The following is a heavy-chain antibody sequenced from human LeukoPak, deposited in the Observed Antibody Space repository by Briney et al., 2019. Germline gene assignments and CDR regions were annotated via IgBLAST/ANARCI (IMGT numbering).Heavy chain of an antibody. D-gene: IGHD4-11*01. Sequence: PSQTLSLTCTVSGGSISSGGYYWRWIRQHPGKGLEWIGYIYYSGSTYYNPSLKMRVTISVDTSKNQFSLELSSVTAADTAVYYCARHIDDYIPSAKRGVSGYWFDPWGQGTLVTVSS. CDR2: IYYSGST. CDR1: GGSISSGGYY. CDR3: ARHIDDYIPSAKRGVSGYWFDP. J-gene: IGHJ5*02. V-gene: IGHV4-31*03.